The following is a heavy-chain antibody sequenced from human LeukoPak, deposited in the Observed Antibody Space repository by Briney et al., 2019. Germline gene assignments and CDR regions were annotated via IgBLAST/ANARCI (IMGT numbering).Heavy chain of an antibody. CDR2: IYYSGST. CDR3: AGDSSSWYSYGMDV. V-gene: IGHV4-30-4*01. CDR1: GGSISSGDYY. J-gene: IGHJ6*04. D-gene: IGHD6-13*01. Sequence: SQTLSLTCTVSGGSISSGDYYWSWIRQPPGKGLEWIGYIYYSGSTYYNPSLKSRVTISVDTSKNQFSLKLSSVTAADTAVYYCAGDSSSWYSYGMDVWGKGTTVTVSS.